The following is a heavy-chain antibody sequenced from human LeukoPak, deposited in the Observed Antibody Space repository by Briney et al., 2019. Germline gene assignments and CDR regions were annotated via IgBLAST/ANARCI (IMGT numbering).Heavy chain of an antibody. J-gene: IGHJ6*02. Sequence: ASVKVSCKASGYTFTGYYMHWVRQTPGQGLEWMGRINPNSGGTNYAQKFQGRVTMTRDTSISTAYMELSRLRSDDTAVYYCAREKVRQSGMDVWGQGTTVTVSS. D-gene: IGHD2-2*01. V-gene: IGHV1-2*06. CDR1: GYTFTGYY. CDR3: AREKVRQSGMDV. CDR2: INPNSGGT.